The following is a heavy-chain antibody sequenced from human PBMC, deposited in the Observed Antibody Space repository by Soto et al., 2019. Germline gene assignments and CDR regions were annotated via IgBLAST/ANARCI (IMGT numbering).Heavy chain of an antibody. V-gene: IGHV1-69*06. CDR2: IIPSFATG. Sequence: SVKVSCKASGGTFSSYAISWVRQAPGQGLEWMGGIIPSFATGNSAPEFQGRLTITADKSTTTAYMELSSLRSEDTAVYYCARSYYGSGSYWFYGMDVWGQGTTVTVSS. CDR1: GGTFSSYA. D-gene: IGHD3-10*01. CDR3: ARSYYGSGSYWFYGMDV. J-gene: IGHJ6*02.